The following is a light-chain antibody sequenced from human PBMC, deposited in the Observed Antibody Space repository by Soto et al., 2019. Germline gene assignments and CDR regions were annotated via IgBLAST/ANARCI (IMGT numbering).Light chain of an antibody. CDR1: QSVSSSY. Sequence: EIVLTQSPGTLSLSPGERATLSCRASQSVSSSYLAWYQQKPGQAPRLLMYDASGRATDIADRFSGSGSGTDFTLTISRLEPEDFAVYYCQHYGSSPPKYTFGQGTKLEIK. V-gene: IGKV3-20*01. J-gene: IGKJ2*01. CDR2: DAS. CDR3: QHYGSSPPKYT.